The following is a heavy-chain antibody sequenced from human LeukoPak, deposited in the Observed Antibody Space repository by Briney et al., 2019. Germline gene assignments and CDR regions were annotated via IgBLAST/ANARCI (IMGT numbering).Heavy chain of an antibody. CDR3: ARAPSCSTTTCYVDC. D-gene: IGHD2-2*01. Sequence: GGSLRLSCAASGFTFSSYSMNWVRQAPGKGLEWVSSISSSSSYIFYADSVKGRFTISRDNAKNSVYLQMNSLRAEDTAVYYCARAPSCSTTTCYVDCWGQGTLVTVSS. CDR1: GFTFSSYS. J-gene: IGHJ4*02. V-gene: IGHV3-21*01. CDR2: ISSSSSYI.